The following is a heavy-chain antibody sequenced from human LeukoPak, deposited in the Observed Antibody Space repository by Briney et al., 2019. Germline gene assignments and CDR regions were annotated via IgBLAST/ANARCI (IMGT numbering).Heavy chain of an antibody. Sequence: SETLSLTCTVSGGSISSSSYYWGWIRQPPGKGLEWIGSIYYSGSTYYNPSLKSRVTISVDTSKNKFSLKLSSVTAADTAVYYCARHSVTIFGVVIAHNWFDPWGQGTLVTVSS. CDR3: ARHSVTIFGVVIAHNWFDP. V-gene: IGHV4-39*01. J-gene: IGHJ5*02. D-gene: IGHD3-3*01. CDR1: GGSISSSSYY. CDR2: IYYSGST.